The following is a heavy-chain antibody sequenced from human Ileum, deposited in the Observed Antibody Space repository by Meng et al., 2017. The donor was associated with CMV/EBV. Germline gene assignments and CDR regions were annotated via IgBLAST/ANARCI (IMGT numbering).Heavy chain of an antibody. V-gene: IGHV1-2*02. D-gene: IGHD3-10*01. CDR2: INSNSGGT. Sequence: ASVKVSCKASGYTFTGYYLHWVRQAHGQGLEWMGWINSNSGGTNYAQKFQGRVTMTRDTSITTAYMELSSLKSDDTAVYYCTVWFGELLPIAVFDYWGQGTLVTVSS. CDR1: GYTFTGYY. J-gene: IGHJ4*02. CDR3: TVWFGELLPIAVFDY.